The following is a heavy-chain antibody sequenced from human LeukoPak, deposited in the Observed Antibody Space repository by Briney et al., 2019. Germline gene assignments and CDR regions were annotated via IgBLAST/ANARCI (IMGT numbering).Heavy chain of an antibody. Sequence: SETLSLTCIVSGGSISSYYWSWIRQPPGKGLEWIGYISRSGSTNYNPSLKSRVTISVDTSKNQFSLKLSSVTAADTAVYYCARGRGAFDIWGQGTMVTVSS. V-gene: IGHV4-59*08. D-gene: IGHD1-26*01. CDR2: ISRSGST. J-gene: IGHJ3*02. CDR1: GGSISSYY. CDR3: ARGRGAFDI.